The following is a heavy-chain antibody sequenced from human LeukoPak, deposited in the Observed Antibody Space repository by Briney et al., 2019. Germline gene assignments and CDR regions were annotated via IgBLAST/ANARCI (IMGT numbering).Heavy chain of an antibody. V-gene: IGHV4-39*01. CDR1: GGSISSSSYY. Sequence: SETLSLTCTVSGGSISSSSYYWGWIRQPPGKGLEWIGSIYYSGSTYYNPSLKSRVTISVDTSKYQFSLKLSSVTAADTAVYYCARHTYDYVWGSYRLPYDYRGQGTLVTVSS. CDR3: ARHTYDYVWGSYRLPYDY. J-gene: IGHJ4*02. CDR2: IYYSGST. D-gene: IGHD3-16*02.